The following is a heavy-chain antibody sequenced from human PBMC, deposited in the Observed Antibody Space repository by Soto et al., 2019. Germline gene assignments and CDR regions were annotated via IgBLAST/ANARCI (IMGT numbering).Heavy chain of an antibody. CDR2: INHSGST. Sequence: SDTLSLTCAVNSGSFSGYYWSWISKPPGKGLEWIGEINHSGSTNYNPSLKSRVTISVDTSKNQFSLKLSSVTAADTAVYYCARGCRSSWPYYYYYGMDVWGQGTTVT. D-gene: IGHD6-13*01. CDR1: SGSFSGYY. CDR3: ARGCRSSWPYYYYYGMDV. J-gene: IGHJ6*02. V-gene: IGHV4-34*01.